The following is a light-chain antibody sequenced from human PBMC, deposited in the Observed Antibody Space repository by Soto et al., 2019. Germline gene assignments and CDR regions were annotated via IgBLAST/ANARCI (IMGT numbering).Light chain of an antibody. CDR1: QSVNNW. Sequence: DIQMTQSPSTLSASVGDRVTITCRASQSVNNWLAWYQQKPGKAPKILIYKASTLASGVPSRFSGSGSGTEFTLTISSLQPDDFATYYCQQYYLYTYTFGQGTQLEI. CDR2: KAS. J-gene: IGKJ2*01. CDR3: QQYYLYTYT. V-gene: IGKV1-5*03.